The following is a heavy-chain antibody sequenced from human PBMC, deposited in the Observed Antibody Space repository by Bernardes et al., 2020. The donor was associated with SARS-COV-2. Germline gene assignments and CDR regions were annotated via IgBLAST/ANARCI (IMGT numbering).Heavy chain of an antibody. Sequence: SETLSLTCAVSGGSISSTNWWSWVRQPPGKGLEWIGDIYYSGSTNSNPSLKSRVTISIDKSKNHFSLRLTSVTAADTAVYYCARERLYGYERAGTFDLWGQGTMVIVSS. D-gene: IGHD2-2*01. J-gene: IGHJ3*01. V-gene: IGHV4-4*02. CDR2: IYYSGST. CDR1: GGSISSTNW. CDR3: ARERLYGYERAGTFDL.